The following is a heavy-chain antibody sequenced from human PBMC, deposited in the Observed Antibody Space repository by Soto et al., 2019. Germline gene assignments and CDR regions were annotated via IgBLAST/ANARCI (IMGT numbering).Heavy chain of an antibody. CDR1: GFSLSTSGVG. Sequence: QITLKESGPTLVKPTQTLTLTCTFSGFSLSTSGVGVGWIRQPPGKALEWLALIYWDDDKRYSPSLKSRLTNTKDTSKNQVVLTMTNMDPVDTATYYCAHSVRWLVGSYRSSEIDAFDIWGQGTMVTVSS. CDR3: AHSVRWLVGSYRSSEIDAFDI. CDR2: IYWDDDK. D-gene: IGHD3-16*02. J-gene: IGHJ3*02. V-gene: IGHV2-5*02.